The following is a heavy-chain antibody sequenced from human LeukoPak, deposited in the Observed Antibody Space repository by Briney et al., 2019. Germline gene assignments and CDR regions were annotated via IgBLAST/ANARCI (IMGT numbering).Heavy chain of an antibody. J-gene: IGHJ3*02. V-gene: IGHV3-21*01. Sequence: PGGSLRLSCAASGFTFSSYSMNWVRQAPGKGLVWVSSISSGSTYIYYGDSLKGRFTISRDNAKNSLYLQMNSLRAEDTAVYYCARRVASANDAFDIWGQGTMVTVSS. CDR1: GFTFSSYS. D-gene: IGHD6-13*01. CDR3: ARRVASANDAFDI. CDR2: ISSGSTYI.